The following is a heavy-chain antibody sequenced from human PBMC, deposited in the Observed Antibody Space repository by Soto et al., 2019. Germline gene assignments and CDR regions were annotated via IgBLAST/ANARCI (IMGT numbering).Heavy chain of an antibody. D-gene: IGHD6-6*01. CDR2: IYWDDDK. CDR1: GFSLSTSGVG. CDR3: AHRLGYSSSFYYYYGMDV. V-gene: IGHV2-5*02. J-gene: IGHJ6*02. Sequence: SGPTLVNPTQTLTLTCTFSGFSLSTSGVGVGWIRQPPGKALEWLALIYWDDDKRYSPSLKSRLTITKDTSKNQVVLTMTNMDPVDTATYYCAHRLGYSSSFYYYYGMDVWGQGTTVTVSS.